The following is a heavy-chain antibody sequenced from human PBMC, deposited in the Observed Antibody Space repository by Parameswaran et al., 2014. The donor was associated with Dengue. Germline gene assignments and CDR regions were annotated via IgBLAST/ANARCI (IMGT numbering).Heavy chain of an antibody. V-gene: IGHV3-11*04. J-gene: IGHJ4*02. CDR3: ARDGVVPAAMYFDY. Sequence: QMPGKGLEWVSYIGSSGSTIYYADSVKGRFTISRDNAKNSLYLQMNSLRAEDTAVYYCARDGVVPAAMYFDYWGQGTLVTVSS. CDR2: IGSSGSTI. D-gene: IGHD2-2*01.